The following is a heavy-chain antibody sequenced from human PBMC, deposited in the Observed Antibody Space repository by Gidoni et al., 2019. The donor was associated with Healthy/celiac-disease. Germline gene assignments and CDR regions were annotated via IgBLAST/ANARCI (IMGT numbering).Heavy chain of an antibody. V-gene: IGHV4-34*01. CDR3: ARDAYSSGWQIDY. Sequence: QVQLQQWGAGLLKPSETLSLTCAVYGGSFSGYYWSWIRQPPGKGLEWIGEINHSGSTNYNPSLKSRVTISVDTSKNQFSLKLSSVTAAVTAVYYCARDAYSSGWQIDYWGQGTLVTVSS. J-gene: IGHJ4*02. D-gene: IGHD6-19*01. CDR1: GGSFSGYY. CDR2: INHSGST.